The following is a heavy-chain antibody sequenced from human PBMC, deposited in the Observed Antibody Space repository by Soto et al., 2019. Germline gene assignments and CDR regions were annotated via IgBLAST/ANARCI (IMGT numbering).Heavy chain of an antibody. CDR3: AGAYYYDSSGYPRRNYYFDY. D-gene: IGHD3-22*01. Sequence: SETLSLTCTVSGGSISSYYWSWIRQPPGKGLEWIGYIYYSGSTNYNPSLKSRVTISVDTSKNQFSLKLSSVTAADTAVYYCAGAYYYDSSGYPRRNYYFDYWGQGTLVTVSS. CDR1: GGSISSYY. J-gene: IGHJ4*02. CDR2: IYYSGST. V-gene: IGHV4-59*01.